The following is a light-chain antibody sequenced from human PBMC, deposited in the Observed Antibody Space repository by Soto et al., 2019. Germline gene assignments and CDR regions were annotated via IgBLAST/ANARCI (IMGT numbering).Light chain of an antibody. CDR2: GAS. V-gene: IGKV3D-15*03. CDR3: QQYGFSRLT. Sequence: VMSLSPATLSVSPGDRPTVFCWASETVATNLAWYQQKPGQAPRLLIYGASSRASGTPDRFSGSGSRTDFTLTISILQAEDFALYYCQQYGFSRLTLGQGTRLEIK. CDR1: ETVATN. J-gene: IGKJ5*01.